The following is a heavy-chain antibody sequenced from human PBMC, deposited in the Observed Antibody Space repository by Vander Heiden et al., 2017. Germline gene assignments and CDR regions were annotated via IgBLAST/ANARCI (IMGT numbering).Heavy chain of an antibody. CDR1: GFTFSSYS. D-gene: IGHD3-3*01. V-gene: IGHV3-21*01. CDR2: ISSSSSYI. Sequence: EVQLVESGGGLVKPGGSLRLSCAASGFTFSSYSMNWVRQAPGKGLEWVSSISSSSSYIYYADSVKGRFTISRDNAKNSLYLQMNSLRAEDTAVYYCASYDFWSGYYWDVWGQGTTVTVSS. J-gene: IGHJ6*02. CDR3: ASYDFWSGYYWDV.